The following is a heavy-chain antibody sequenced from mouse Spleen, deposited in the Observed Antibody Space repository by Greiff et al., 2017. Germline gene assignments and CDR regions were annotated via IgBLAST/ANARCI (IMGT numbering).Heavy chain of an antibody. D-gene: IGHD1-1*01. V-gene: IGHV1-81*01. Sequence: VQLQQSGAELARPGASVKLSCKASGYTFTSYGISWVKQRTGQGLEWIGEIYPRSGNTYYNEKFKGKATLTADKSSSTAYMELRSLTSEDSAVYFCARGDTTVVGGYWGQGTTLTVSS. CDR3: ARGDTTVVGGY. CDR1: GYTFTSYG. J-gene: IGHJ2*01. CDR2: IYPRSGNT.